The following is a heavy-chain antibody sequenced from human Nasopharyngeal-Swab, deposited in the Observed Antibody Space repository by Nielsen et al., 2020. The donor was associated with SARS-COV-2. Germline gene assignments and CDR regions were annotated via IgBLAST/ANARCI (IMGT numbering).Heavy chain of an antibody. CDR1: GGSISSGGYY. D-gene: IGHD1-26*01. V-gene: IGHV4-31*03. J-gene: IGHJ3*02. CDR2: IYYSGST. CDR3: ATHGADSGSYRDAFDI. Sequence: SETLSLTCTVSGGSISSGGYYWSWIRQHPGKGLEWIGYIYYSGSTYYNPSLKSRVTISVDTSKNQFSLKLSSVTAADTAVYYCATHGADSGSYRDAFDIRGRGTMVTVSS.